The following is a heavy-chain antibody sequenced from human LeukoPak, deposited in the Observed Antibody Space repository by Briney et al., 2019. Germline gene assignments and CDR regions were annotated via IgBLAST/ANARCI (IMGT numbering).Heavy chain of an antibody. CDR3: ARDSICSSTSCYTYDAFDI. CDR1: GGSISSGDYY. Sequence: PSETLSLTCTVSGGSISSGDYYWSWIRQPPGKGLEWIGYIYYSGSTYYNPSLKGRVTISVDTSKNQFSLKLSSVTAADTAVYYCARDSICSSTSCYTYDAFDIWGQGTMVTVSS. CDR2: IYYSGST. J-gene: IGHJ3*02. V-gene: IGHV4-30-4*08. D-gene: IGHD2-2*02.